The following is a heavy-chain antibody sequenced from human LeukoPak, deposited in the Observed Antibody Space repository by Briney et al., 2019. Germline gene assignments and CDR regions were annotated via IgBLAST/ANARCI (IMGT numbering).Heavy chain of an antibody. CDR3: ARTGGQYYYYYYMDV. D-gene: IGHD4-23*01. CDR2: IYYSGST. CDR1: AGSISNYY. J-gene: IGHJ6*03. Sequence: SETLSLTCTVSAGSISNYYWSWIRQPPGKGLEWIGYIYYSGSTNYNPSLKSRVTMSVDTSKNHFSLKLSSVTAADTAVYYCARTGGQYYYYYYMDVWGKGTTVTVSS. V-gene: IGHV4-59*01.